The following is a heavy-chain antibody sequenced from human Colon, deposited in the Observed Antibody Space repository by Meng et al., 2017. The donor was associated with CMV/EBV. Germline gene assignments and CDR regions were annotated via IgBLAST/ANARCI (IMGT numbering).Heavy chain of an antibody. J-gene: IGHJ4*02. D-gene: IGHD2-8*01. V-gene: IGHV1-2*02. CDR1: GYTFTSYG. CDR2: VNPKSGDT. Sequence: ASVKVSCKASGYTFTSYGISWVRQAPGQGLEWMGGVNPKSGDTHYAQKFQGRITMTRDTSLNTTYMALSSLRSDDTAIYFCARRPYCTNGVCYSSNDYWGQGTLVTVSS. CDR3: ARRPYCTNGVCYSSNDY.